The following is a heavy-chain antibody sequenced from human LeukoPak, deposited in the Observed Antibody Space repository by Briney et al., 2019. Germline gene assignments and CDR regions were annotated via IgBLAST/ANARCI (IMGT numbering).Heavy chain of an antibody. J-gene: IGHJ6*03. CDR3: ARTVLFGELLNYYYYYYMDV. CDR2: ISGDSSYI. Sequence: GGSLRLSCAASGFTFNSYSMNWVRQAPGKGLEWVSYISGDSSYIYYADSVKGRFTISRDNAKNSLYLQMNSLRAEDTAMYYCARTVLFGELLNYYYYYYMDVWGKGTTVTVSS. V-gene: IGHV3-21*01. CDR1: GFTFNSYS. D-gene: IGHD3-10*02.